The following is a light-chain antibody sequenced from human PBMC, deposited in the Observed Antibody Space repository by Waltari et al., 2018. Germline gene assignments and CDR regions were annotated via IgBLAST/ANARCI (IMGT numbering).Light chain of an antibody. V-gene: IGLV2-8*01. J-gene: IGLJ3*02. CDR2: EVT. Sequence: QSALTPPPSASGSPGQSVTLSRPGPSLHVGGYTSVSSYHQQPGKAPKLMSDEVTKRPLGVPDRCSGSKSGNTASLIVTGLQAEDEADYHCSAYADSDNLVFGGGTKLTVL. CDR1: SLHVGGYTS. CDR3: SAYADSDNLV.